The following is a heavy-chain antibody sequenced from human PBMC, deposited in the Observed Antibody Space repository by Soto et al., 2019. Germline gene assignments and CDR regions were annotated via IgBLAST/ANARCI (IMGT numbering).Heavy chain of an antibody. J-gene: IGHJ5*02. CDR2: INHSGST. CDR1: GGSFIGYY. D-gene: IGHD6-13*01. V-gene: IGHV4-34*01. CDR3: ASMTPIAAAGTPWFDP. Sequence: PSETLSLTCAVYGGSFIGYYWSWSRQPPGKGLEWIGEINHSGSTNYNPSLKSRVTISVDTSKNQFSLKLSSVTAADTAVYYCASMTPIAAAGTPWFDPWGQGTLVTVSS.